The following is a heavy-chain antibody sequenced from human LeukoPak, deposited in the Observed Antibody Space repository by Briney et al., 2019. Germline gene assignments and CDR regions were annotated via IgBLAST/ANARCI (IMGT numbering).Heavy chain of an antibody. CDR2: INSDGSDT. D-gene: IGHD5-18*01. CDR3: AREDRFGYNYAYGLDV. Sequence: GGSLRLSCAASGFSFSNYWMHWVRQAQGQGLVWVSRINSDGSDTTYADSVKGRFTISRDNAKNTLYLQMNSLRAEDTAVYYCAREDRFGYNYAYGLDVWGPGTTVTVS. V-gene: IGHV3-74*01. J-gene: IGHJ6*02. CDR1: GFSFSNYW.